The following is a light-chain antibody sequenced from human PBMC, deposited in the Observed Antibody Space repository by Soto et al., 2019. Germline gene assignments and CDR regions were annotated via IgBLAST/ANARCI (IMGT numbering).Light chain of an antibody. CDR2: WAS. CDR3: QQYNNWPPRT. Sequence: DIVMTQSPDSLAVSLGERATINCKSSQSLLYSSNNKNYLAWYQQKPGQPPKLLIYWASTRESGVPDRFSGSGSETDFTLTISSLQAEDVAVYYCQQYNNWPPRTFGQGTKVEIK. J-gene: IGKJ1*01. V-gene: IGKV4-1*01. CDR1: QSLLYSSNNKNY.